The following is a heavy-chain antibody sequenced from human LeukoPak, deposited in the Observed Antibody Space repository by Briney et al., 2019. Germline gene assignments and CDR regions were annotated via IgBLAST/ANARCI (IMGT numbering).Heavy chain of an antibody. CDR1: GYSFTSYW. J-gene: IGHJ6*02. CDR3: ARHGIAARPSYYYGMDV. V-gene: IGHV5-10-1*01. D-gene: IGHD6-6*01. CDR2: SNLSDWYT. Sequence: GESLKISCKGSGYSFTSYWISWVRQMPGKGLEWMGRSNLSDWYTNYSPSFQGHVTISADKSISTAYLQWSSLKASDTAMYYCARHGIAARPSYYYGMDVWGQGTTVTVAS.